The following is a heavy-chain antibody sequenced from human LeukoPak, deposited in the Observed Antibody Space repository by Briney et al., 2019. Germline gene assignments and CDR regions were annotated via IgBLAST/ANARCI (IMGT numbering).Heavy chain of an antibody. V-gene: IGHV4-38-2*01. CDR3: ARHVLRYFDWLSPFDY. CDR2: IYYSGST. J-gene: IGHJ4*02. CDR1: GFTFSSYA. Sequence: GSLRLSCAASGFTFSSYAMSWVRQAPGKGLEWIGSIYYSGSTYYNPSLKSRVTVSVDTSKNQFSLKLSSVTAADTAVYYCARHVLRYFDWLSPFDYWGQGTLVTVSS. D-gene: IGHD3-9*01.